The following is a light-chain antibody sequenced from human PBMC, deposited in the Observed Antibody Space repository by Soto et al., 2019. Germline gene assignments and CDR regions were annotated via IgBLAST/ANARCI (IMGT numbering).Light chain of an antibody. CDR1: SSNIGNNY. CDR3: ATWDRSLRVGV. Sequence: QSVLTQPPSVSAAPGQKVTISCSGSSSNIGNNYVFWYQQLPGTAPKLLIYDNDKRPSGIPDRFSGSKSGTSATLGITGLQTGDEADDYCATWDRSLRVGVFGGGTKLTVL. J-gene: IGLJ2*01. V-gene: IGLV1-51*01. CDR2: DND.